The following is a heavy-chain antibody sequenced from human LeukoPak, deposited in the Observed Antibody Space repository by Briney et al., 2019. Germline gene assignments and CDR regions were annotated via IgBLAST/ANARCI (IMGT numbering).Heavy chain of an antibody. CDR1: GYIFIGYY. CDR2: INPSGGST. D-gene: IGHD3-22*01. CDR3: ARDSSYYDSSGPADY. V-gene: IGHV1-46*01. J-gene: IGHJ4*02. Sequence: ASVKVSCKASGYIFIGYYMHWVRQAPGQGLEWMGIINPSGGSTSYAQKFQGRVTMTRDMSTSTVYMELSSLRSEDTAVYYCARDSSYYDSSGPADYWGQGTLVTVSS.